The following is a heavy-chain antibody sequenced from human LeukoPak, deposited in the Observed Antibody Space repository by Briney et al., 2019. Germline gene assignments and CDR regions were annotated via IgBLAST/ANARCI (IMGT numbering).Heavy chain of an antibody. CDR2: IRSYSSYI. J-gene: IGHJ6*03. CDR1: GFTFDTYN. V-gene: IGHV3-21*01. Sequence: GGSLRLSCAASGFTFDTYNFNWVRQAPGKGLEWVASIRSYSSYIHYADSVKGRFTISRDDAKKSLDLLMNSLRAEDTAVYFCARYSEVYYYVDVWGAGTTVIVSS. CDR3: ARYSEVYYYVDV. D-gene: IGHD2-21*01.